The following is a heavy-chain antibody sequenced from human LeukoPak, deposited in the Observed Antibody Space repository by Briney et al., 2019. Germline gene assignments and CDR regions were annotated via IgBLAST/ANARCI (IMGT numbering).Heavy chain of an antibody. CDR2: INHSGST. CDR1: GGSFSGDY. Sequence: SETLSLTCAVYGGSFSGDYWSCIRERPGKGLECIGEINHSGSTNYNPSLKSRVTISVDTSKNQFSLKLSSVTAADTAVYYCARVRDTYYYDSSGQQFDYWGQGTLVTVSS. CDR3: ARVRDTYYYDSSGQQFDY. D-gene: IGHD3-22*01. V-gene: IGHV4-34*01. J-gene: IGHJ4*02.